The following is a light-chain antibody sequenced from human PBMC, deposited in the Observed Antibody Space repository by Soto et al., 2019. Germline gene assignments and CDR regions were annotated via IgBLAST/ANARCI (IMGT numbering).Light chain of an antibody. CDR1: QSISSW. CDR2: DAS. J-gene: IGKJ2*01. CDR3: QQYNSYVYT. V-gene: IGKV1-5*01. Sequence: DIQMTQSPSTLSASVGDRVTITCRASQSISSWLAWYQQKTGKAPKLLIYDASSLESGVPSRFSGSGSGTEFTLTISSLQPDDFATYYCQQYNSYVYTFGQGTKLEIK.